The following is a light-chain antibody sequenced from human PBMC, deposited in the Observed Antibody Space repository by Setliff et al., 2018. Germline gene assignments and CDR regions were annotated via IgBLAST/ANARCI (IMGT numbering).Light chain of an antibody. CDR1: SSDVGYYNY. V-gene: IGLV2-14*01. CDR3: SSYTSRSQV. J-gene: IGLJ1*01. CDR2: EVG. Sequence: QSVLTQPASVSGSPGQSITISCTGTSSDVGYYNYVSWYQHHPGKAPKLMIYEVGNRPSGVSNRFSGSKSGNTASLTISGLQAEDEADYYCSSYTSRSQVFGTGTKVTV.